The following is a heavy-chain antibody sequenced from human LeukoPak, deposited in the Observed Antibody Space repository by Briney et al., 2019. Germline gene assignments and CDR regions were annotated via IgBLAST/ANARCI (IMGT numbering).Heavy chain of an antibody. CDR3: ASFTPDY. D-gene: IGHD2-15*01. CDR2: INPNSGGT. CDR1: GYTFTGYY. Sequence: ASVKVSCKASGYTFTGYYMHWVRQAPGQGLEWTGWINPNSGGTNYAQKFQGRVTMTRDMSTSTVYMELSSLRSEDTAVYYCASFTPDYWGQGTLVTVSS. J-gene: IGHJ4*02. V-gene: IGHV1-2*02.